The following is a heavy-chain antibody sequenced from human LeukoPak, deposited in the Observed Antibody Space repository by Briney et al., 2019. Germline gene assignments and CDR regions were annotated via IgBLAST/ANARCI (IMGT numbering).Heavy chain of an antibody. J-gene: IGHJ4*02. CDR2: IIPIFGTA. CDR1: GGTFSSYA. Sequence: SVKVSCKASGGTFSSYAISWVRQAPGQGLEWMGGIIPIFGTANYAQKFQGRVTITADESTSTAYMELSSLRSEDTAVYYCAGKNLDSSGWPFDYWGQGTLVTVSS. CDR3: AGKNLDSSGWPFDY. V-gene: IGHV1-69*13. D-gene: IGHD6-19*01.